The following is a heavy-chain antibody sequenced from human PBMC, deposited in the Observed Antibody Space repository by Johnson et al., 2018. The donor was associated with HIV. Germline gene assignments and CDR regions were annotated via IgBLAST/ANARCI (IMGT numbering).Heavy chain of an antibody. J-gene: IGHJ3*02. CDR1: GFSFEDHD. D-gene: IGHD6-13*01. V-gene: IGHV3-20*04. CDR2: INWNGGST. CDR3: ARDEPGSSWAFDI. Sequence: VQLVESGGGVVRPGGSLRLSCAASGFSFEDHDMSWVRQVPGKGLEWVSGINWNGGSTGYVDSVKGRFTISRDNARNSLFLQLNSLRVEDTALYYCARDEPGSSWAFDIWGQGTMDTVSS.